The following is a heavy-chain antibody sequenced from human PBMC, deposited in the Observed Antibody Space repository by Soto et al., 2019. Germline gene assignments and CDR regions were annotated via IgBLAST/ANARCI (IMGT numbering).Heavy chain of an antibody. CDR1: GGSISSYY. CDR2: IYYSGST. J-gene: IGHJ4*02. CDR3: ARTYGSGSYSTVDF. D-gene: IGHD3-10*01. V-gene: IGHV4-59*08. Sequence: SETLSLTCTVSGGSISSYYWSWIRQPPGKGLEWIGYIYYSGSTNYNPSLKSRVTISVDTSKNQFSLKLSSVTAADTAVYYCARTYGSGSYSTVDFWGQGTLITVSS.